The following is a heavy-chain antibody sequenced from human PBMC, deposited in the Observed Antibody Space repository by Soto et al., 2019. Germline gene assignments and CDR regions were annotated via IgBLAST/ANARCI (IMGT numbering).Heavy chain of an antibody. J-gene: IGHJ4*02. CDR3: VTVTRLQDIDY. V-gene: IGHV3-15*07. CDR2: IKSKSDGGTT. D-gene: IGHD3-16*01. CDR1: DFSFNKAW. Sequence: GGSLRLSCTASDFSFNKAWMTWVRQAPGKGLEWVGRIKSKSDGGTTDYAAPVKGRFTISRDDSKNTLYLQMNSLKTEDTAVYYCVTVTRLQDIDYWGQGTLVTVSS.